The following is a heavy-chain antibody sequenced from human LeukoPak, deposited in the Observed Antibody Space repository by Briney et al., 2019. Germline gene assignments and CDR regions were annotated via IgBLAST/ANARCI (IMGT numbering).Heavy chain of an antibody. CDR3: ASLGATTIYYYGMDV. J-gene: IGHJ6*02. D-gene: IGHD1-26*01. V-gene: IGHV1-2*02. Sequence: ASVKVSFKASGYTFTDYYMHWVRQAPGQGGEWMGWINPNSGGTYYAQNFQGRVTMTRDTSISTTYMELSRLTSDDTAVYYCASLGATTIYYYGMDVWGQGTTVTVSS. CDR1: GYTFTDYY. CDR2: INPNSGGT.